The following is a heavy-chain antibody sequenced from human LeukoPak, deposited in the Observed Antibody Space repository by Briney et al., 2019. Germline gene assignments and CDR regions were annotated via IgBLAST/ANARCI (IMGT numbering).Heavy chain of an antibody. D-gene: IGHD3-22*01. CDR2: IDASGGT. CDR1: GVSMNTFF. Sequence: SETLSLTCTVSGVSMNTFFWTWVRQPAGKGLEWIGRIDASGGTNYNPSVKSRATMSVDTSKNLFSLKLTSVTAADTAVYYCANQKFYYDYSGYFIADFWGQGVLVTVSS. V-gene: IGHV4-4*07. J-gene: IGHJ4*02. CDR3: ANQKFYYDYSGYFIADF.